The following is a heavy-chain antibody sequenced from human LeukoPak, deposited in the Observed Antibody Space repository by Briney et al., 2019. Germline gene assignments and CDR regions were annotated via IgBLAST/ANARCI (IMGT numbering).Heavy chain of an antibody. V-gene: IGHV1-2*02. Sequence: ASVKVSCKASGYTFTGYYMHWVRQAPGQGLEWMGWINPNSGGTNYAQKFQGRVTMTRDTSISTAYMELSRLRSDDTAVYYRARTELELAAFDIWGQGTMVTVSS. J-gene: IGHJ3*02. D-gene: IGHD1-7*01. CDR2: INPNSGGT. CDR1: GYTFTGYY. CDR3: ARTELELAAFDI.